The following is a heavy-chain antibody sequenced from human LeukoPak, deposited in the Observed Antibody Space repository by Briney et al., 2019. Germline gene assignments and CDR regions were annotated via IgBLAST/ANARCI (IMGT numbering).Heavy chain of an antibody. J-gene: IGHJ5*02. CDR2: IYYTGTT. CDR3: ARGFYDSSGYSNCFDP. Sequence: SETLSLNCTVSGDSISSSYWIWLRQPPGKTLEGIGYIYYTGTTNYNPSLKSRVTMSIDTSKNQFSLNLNSVTAADTAVYYCARGFYDSSGYSNCFDPWGQGTLVTVSS. CDR1: GDSISSSY. D-gene: IGHD3-22*01. V-gene: IGHV4-59*01.